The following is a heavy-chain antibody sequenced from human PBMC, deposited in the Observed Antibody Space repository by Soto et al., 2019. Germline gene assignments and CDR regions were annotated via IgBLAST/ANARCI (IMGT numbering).Heavy chain of an antibody. D-gene: IGHD5-12*01. CDR1: GFTFSSYG. V-gene: IGHV3-33*01. J-gene: IGHJ4*02. CDR3: ARVRGGYDSVDYFDY. CDR2: IWYDGSNK. Sequence: GVSLRLSCAASGFTFSSYGMHWVRQAPGKGLEWVAVIWYDGSNKYYADSVKGRFTISRDNSKNTLYLQMNSLRAEDTAVYYCARVRGGYDSVDYFDYWGQGTLVTVSS.